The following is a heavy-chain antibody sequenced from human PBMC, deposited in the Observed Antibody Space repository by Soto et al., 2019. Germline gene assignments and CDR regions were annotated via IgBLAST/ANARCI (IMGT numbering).Heavy chain of an antibody. Sequence: QVQLVQSGAEVKKPGSSVKVSCKASGGTFSSYAISWVRQAPGQGLEWMGGIFPIFGTANYAQKFQGRVTITADESTCKAYIELGSLRSEDTAVYYCAGTGLAGYYYYGMDVWGQGTTVTVSS. CDR3: AGTGLAGYYYYGMDV. J-gene: IGHJ6*02. CDR1: GGTFSSYA. D-gene: IGHD4-17*01. V-gene: IGHV1-69*12. CDR2: IFPIFGTA.